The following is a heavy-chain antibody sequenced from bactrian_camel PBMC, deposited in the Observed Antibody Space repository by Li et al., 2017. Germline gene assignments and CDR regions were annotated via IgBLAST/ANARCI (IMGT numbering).Heavy chain of an antibody. V-gene: IGHV3S53*01. CDR2: TGGDLT. CDR1: GSAFSSGC. J-gene: IGHJ4*01. D-gene: IGHD7*01. CDR3: ATGPSDMVAPFGRLSAEGYDH. Sequence: HVQLVESGGDSVQAGGSLRLSCKASGSAFSSGCMGWFRQSPGKDREGIAGTGGDLTIYADSVRGRFTISRDVAKNILYLEMNSLKPEDTGTYYCATGPSDMVAPFGRLSAEGYDHWGQGTQVTVS.